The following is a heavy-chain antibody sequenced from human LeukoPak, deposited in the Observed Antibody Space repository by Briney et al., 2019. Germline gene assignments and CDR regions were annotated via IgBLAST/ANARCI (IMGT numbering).Heavy chain of an antibody. D-gene: IGHD5-18*01. CDR3: ARRQLWWGY. J-gene: IGHJ4*02. V-gene: IGHV3-48*03. CDR2: ISSSGSTI. Sequence: GGSLRLSCAASGFTFSSSEMNWVRQAPGEGLEWVSYISSSGSTIYYADSVKGRFTISRDNGKNSLFLQMNSLRAEDTAVYYCARRQLWWGYWGQGTLVTVSS. CDR1: GFTFSSSE.